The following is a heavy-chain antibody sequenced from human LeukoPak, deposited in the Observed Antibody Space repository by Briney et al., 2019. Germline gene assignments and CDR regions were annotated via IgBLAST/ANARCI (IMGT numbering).Heavy chain of an antibody. CDR3: SRESGAFSPFGY. V-gene: IGHV4-4*02. D-gene: IGHD1-26*01. CDR2: ISLSGRT. CDR1: GGSISRTNW. Sequence: SGTPSLTCDVSGGSISRTNWWSWVRQSPGQGLEWIGEISLSGRTNYNPSLQSRVTMSLDESKNQLSLDLASVTAADTAVYYCSRESGAFSPFGYWGQGTLVTVHS. J-gene: IGHJ4*02.